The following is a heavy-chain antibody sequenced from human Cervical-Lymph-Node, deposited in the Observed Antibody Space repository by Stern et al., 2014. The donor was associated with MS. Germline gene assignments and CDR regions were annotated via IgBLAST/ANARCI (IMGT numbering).Heavy chain of an antibody. CDR2: IYSTGST. CDR3: ARVVVLAGSRWFDP. CDR1: GDSISGNY. J-gene: IGHJ5*02. Sequence: VQLVESGPGLVKPSETLSLTCSVSGDSISGNYWSWIRHPPGKGLEWIGYIYSTGSTNYNPSLKSRVTISIDTSKTQFSLRLNSVTAADTAVYYCARVVVLAGSRWFDPWGQGILVSVSS. D-gene: IGHD2-15*01. V-gene: IGHV4-59*01.